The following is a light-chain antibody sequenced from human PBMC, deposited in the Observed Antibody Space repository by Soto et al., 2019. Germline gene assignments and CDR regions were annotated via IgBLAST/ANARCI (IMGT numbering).Light chain of an antibody. Sequence: EIVLTQSPATLSLSPGERATLSCRASQSVSSYLAWYQQKPGQAPRLLIYDASSRATGIPARFSGSGSGTDFTLTISSLEPEDFAVYYCQQRSNWPPLTVGGGTKVEIK. CDR1: QSVSSY. V-gene: IGKV3-11*01. CDR3: QQRSNWPPLT. CDR2: DAS. J-gene: IGKJ4*01.